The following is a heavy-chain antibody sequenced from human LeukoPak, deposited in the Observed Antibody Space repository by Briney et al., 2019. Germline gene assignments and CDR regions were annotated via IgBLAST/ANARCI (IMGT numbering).Heavy chain of an antibody. V-gene: IGHV4-61*02. CDR2: IYTGGST. Sequence: SETLSLTCTVSGGSISSGSYYWSWIRQPAGKGLEWIGRIYTGGSTNYNPSLKSRVTISVDTSKNQFSLKLSSVTAADTAVYYCARENSYGDYIDYWGQGTLVTVSS. CDR3: ARENSYGDYIDY. CDR1: GGSISSGSYY. J-gene: IGHJ4*02. D-gene: IGHD4-17*01.